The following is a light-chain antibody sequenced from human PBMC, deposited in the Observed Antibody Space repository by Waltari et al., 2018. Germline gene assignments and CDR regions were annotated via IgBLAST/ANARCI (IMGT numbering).Light chain of an antibody. J-gene: IGKJ1*01. V-gene: IGKV4-1*01. Sequence: DIVMTQSPDSLAVSLGARATINCRSSQSLLYKSNNKNYLAWYQQKPGQPPKLLIYWASTRESGVPDRFSGSGSGTDFTLTISSLQAEDVAVYYCQQYYSTPWTFGQGTKVEVK. CDR2: WAS. CDR3: QQYYSTPWT. CDR1: QSLLYKSNNKNY.